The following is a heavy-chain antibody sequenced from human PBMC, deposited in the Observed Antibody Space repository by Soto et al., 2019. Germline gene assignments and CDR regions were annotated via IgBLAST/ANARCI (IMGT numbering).Heavy chain of an antibody. D-gene: IGHD1-26*01. CDR3: ERDAVWSYRHAFDL. Sequence: ASVKVSCKASGYTFTSYAMHWVRQAPGQRPEWMGWINAGNGNTKYSQKFQGRVTITRDTSASTAYMELSSLRSEDTAVYYCERDAVWSYRHAFDLWGQGTMVTVSS. V-gene: IGHV1-3*01. J-gene: IGHJ3*01. CDR1: GYTFTSYA. CDR2: INAGNGNT.